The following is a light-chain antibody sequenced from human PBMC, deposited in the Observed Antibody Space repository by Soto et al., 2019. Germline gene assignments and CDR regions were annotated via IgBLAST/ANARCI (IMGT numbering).Light chain of an antibody. CDR1: QSVSSN. J-gene: IGKJ1*01. CDR2: GAS. CDR3: QQYNNCPWT. Sequence: EIVMTQSPATLSVSPGERATLSCRASQSVSSNLAWYQQKPGQAPRRLIYGASTRATGIPVRFSGSGSGTEFTLTISSLQPEDFATYYCQQYNNCPWTFGQGTKVEIK. V-gene: IGKV3-15*01.